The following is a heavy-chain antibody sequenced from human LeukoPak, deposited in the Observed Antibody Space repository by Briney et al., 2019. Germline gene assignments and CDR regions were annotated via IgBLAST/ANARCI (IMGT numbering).Heavy chain of an antibody. CDR3: ARGTAVALFDP. D-gene: IGHD2-21*02. J-gene: IGHJ5*02. CDR1: GFTFDDYA. CDR2: ISWNSGSI. V-gene: IGHV3-9*01. Sequence: PGRSLRLSCAASGFTFDDYAMHWVRQAPGKGLEWVSGISWNSGSIGYADSVKGRFTTSRDNAKNTLYLQMNSLRAEDTAVYYCARGTAVALFDPWGQGTLVTVSS.